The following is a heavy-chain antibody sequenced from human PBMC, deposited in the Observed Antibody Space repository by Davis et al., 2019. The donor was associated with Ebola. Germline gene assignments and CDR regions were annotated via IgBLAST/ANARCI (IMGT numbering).Heavy chain of an antibody. V-gene: IGHV5-51*01. J-gene: IGHJ6*03. Sequence: GESLKISCQGSGFNFAAYWIGWVRQVPGKGLQWVGVVYPTDSATKYGPSFEGQVSISADKSINTAHLQWRSLEASDTATYYCVRQQGQRYMDVWGQGTTVIVSS. CDR2: VYPTDSAT. CDR1: GFNFAAYW. CDR3: VRQQGQRYMDV. D-gene: IGHD1-1*01.